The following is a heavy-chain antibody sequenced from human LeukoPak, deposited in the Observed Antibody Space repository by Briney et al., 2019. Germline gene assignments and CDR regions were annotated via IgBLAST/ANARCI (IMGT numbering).Heavy chain of an antibody. D-gene: IGHD6-19*01. CDR3: ARGPVAGDVSFDY. Sequence: ASVKVSCEASGNTFTGYYTHWVRHAPGQGLEWMGWINPNSGGTNYAQKFKGRVTMTRDTSITTAYMELSRLRSDDTAMYYCARGPVAGDVSFDYWDQGTLVTVSS. V-gene: IGHV1-2*02. J-gene: IGHJ4*02. CDR1: GNTFTGYY. CDR2: INPNSGGT.